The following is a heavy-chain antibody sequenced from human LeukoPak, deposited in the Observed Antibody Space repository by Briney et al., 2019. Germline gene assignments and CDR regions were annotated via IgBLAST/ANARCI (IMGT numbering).Heavy chain of an antibody. Sequence: ASETLSLTCTVSGGSISSYYWSWIRQPPGKGLEWIGYIYYSGSTNYNPSLKSRVTISVDTSKNQFSLKLSSVTAADTAVYYCARVGYSYGRRYFDYWGQGTLVTVSS. V-gene: IGHV4-59*01. CDR1: GGSISSYY. CDR2: IYYSGST. J-gene: IGHJ4*02. D-gene: IGHD5-18*01. CDR3: ARVGYSYGRRYFDY.